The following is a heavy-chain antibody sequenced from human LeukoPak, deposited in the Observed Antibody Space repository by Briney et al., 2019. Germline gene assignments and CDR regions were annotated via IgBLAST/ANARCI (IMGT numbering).Heavy chain of an antibody. CDR2: MSYDGRYR. D-gene: IGHD3-10*01. J-gene: IGHJ4*01. CDR1: GFTFDFYA. V-gene: IGHV3-30*03. CDR3: ARSELYYGSESYYHLDY. Sequence: PGMSLRLSCTTSGFTFDFYAMHWVRQAPGKGLEWVAVMSYDGRYRYYADSAKGRFTISRDNSKRTLYLEMSSLRPEDTALYYCARSELYYGSESYYHLDYWGHGTLVTVSS.